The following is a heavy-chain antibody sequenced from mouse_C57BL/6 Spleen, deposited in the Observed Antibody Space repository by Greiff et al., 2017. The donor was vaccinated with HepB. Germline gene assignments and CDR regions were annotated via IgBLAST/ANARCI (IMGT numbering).Heavy chain of an antibody. V-gene: IGHV5-9-1*02. Sequence: EVKLMESGEGLVKPGGSLKLSCAASGFTFSSYAMSWVRQTPEKRLEWVAYISSGGDYIYYADTVKGRFTISRDHARNTLYLQMSSLKSEDTAMDYCTRNWDDWYFDVWGTGTTVTVSS. CDR3: TRNWDDWYFDV. J-gene: IGHJ1*03. CDR2: ISSGGDYI. CDR1: GFTFSSYA. D-gene: IGHD4-1*01.